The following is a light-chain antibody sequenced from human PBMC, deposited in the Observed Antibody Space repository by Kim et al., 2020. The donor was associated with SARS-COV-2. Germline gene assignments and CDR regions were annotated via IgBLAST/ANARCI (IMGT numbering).Light chain of an antibody. Sequence: GQSVTISCPGTSSDVGGYKYVSWYQPHPGKAPKLMIFDVSKRPSGVPDRFSGSKSGNTASLTISGLQAEDEADYYCCSYAGSYTLVFGGGTQLTVL. CDR1: SSDVGGYKY. CDR3: CSYAGSYTLV. V-gene: IGLV2-11*01. CDR2: DVS. J-gene: IGLJ2*01.